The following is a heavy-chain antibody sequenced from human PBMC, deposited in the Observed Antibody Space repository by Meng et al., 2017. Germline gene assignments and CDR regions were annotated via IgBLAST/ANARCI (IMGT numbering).Heavy chain of an antibody. CDR1: GYTFTSYE. CDR3: ARGLRGYYYGLGAFDI. V-gene: IGHV1-8*03. CDR2: MNPNSGNT. J-gene: IGHJ3*02. Sequence: QVQWVQDVAEVKKPGASVKVYCKVSGYTFTSYEINWVRQATGQWLEWMGWMNPNSGNTGYAQQFQGRVTITRNTSISKAYMELSSLRSEDTAVYYCARGLRGYYYGLGAFDIWGQGTMVTVSS. D-gene: IGHD3-22*01.